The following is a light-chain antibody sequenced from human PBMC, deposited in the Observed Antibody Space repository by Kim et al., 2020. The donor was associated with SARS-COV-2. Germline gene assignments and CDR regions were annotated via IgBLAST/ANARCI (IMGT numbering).Light chain of an antibody. CDR1: LSVSNSY. Sequence: EIVLTQSPGTLSLSPGERATLSCRASLSVSNSYLAWYQQKPGQAPRLLIYNSASRATGIPDRFSGSGSGTDFTLTISRLEPEDFAVYYCQHYGSSPFTFGPGTKVDIK. CDR3: QHYGSSPFT. V-gene: IGKV3-20*01. CDR2: NSA. J-gene: IGKJ3*01.